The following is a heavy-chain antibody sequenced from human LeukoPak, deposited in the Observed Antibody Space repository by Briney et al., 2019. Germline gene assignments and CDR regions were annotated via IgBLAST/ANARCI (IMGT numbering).Heavy chain of an antibody. Sequence: ASVKVSCKASGYTFTSYYMHWVRQAPGQRLEWMGWINAGNGNTKYSQKFQGRLSITRDTSASTAYMELSSLRSEDTAIYYCARDIGQWLVVAFDIWGQGTMVIVSS. CDR3: ARDIGQWLVVAFDI. J-gene: IGHJ3*02. V-gene: IGHV1-3*01. CDR2: INAGNGNT. CDR1: GYTFTSYY. D-gene: IGHD6-19*01.